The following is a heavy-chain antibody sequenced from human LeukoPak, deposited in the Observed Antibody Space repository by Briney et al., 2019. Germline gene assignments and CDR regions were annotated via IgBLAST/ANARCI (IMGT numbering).Heavy chain of an antibody. J-gene: IGHJ4*02. V-gene: IGHV3-15*01. Sequence: PGGSLRLSCEASGFIFSSAWMTLVRQAPGKGLEWVGHMKNQSSGGTTDYAVPVKGRFSISRDDSKKRLYLQMNRLRTEDTAVYYCARGLCTSTGCYQGPFDFWGQGVLVTVSS. CDR1: GFIFSSAW. D-gene: IGHD2-2*01. CDR3: ARGLCTSTGCYQGPFDF. CDR2: MKNQSSGGTT.